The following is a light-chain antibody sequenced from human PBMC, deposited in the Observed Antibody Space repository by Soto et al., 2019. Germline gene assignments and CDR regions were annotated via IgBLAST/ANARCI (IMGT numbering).Light chain of an antibody. Sequence: AIPMTQSPSSLSASVGDTVTITCRASQGVGNDLGWYQQKPGKAPKLLIYHVSTLHSGVSSRFSGSGSGTYFTLTISSLRPEDFATYYCLQDNSNPLTFGGGTKVAIK. CDR3: LQDNSNPLT. CDR2: HVS. J-gene: IGKJ4*02. CDR1: QGVGND. V-gene: IGKV1-6*01.